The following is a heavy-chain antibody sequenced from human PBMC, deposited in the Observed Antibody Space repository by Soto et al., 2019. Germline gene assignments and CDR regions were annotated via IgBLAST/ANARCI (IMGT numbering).Heavy chain of an antibody. CDR3: ARDWGSGSYYNGPNDY. Sequence: GGSLRLSCAASGFTFSSYAMHWVRQAPGKGLEWVAVISYDGSKKYYGDSVKGRFTISRDNYKKTLYLQMNSLRAEDTAVYYCARDWGSGSYYNGPNDYWGQGTLVTAPQ. D-gene: IGHD3-10*01. CDR1: GFTFSSYA. J-gene: IGHJ4*02. CDR2: ISYDGSKK. V-gene: IGHV3-30-3*01.